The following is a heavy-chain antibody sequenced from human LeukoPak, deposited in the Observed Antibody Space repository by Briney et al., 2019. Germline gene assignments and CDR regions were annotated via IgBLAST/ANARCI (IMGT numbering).Heavy chain of an antibody. Sequence: ASVKVSCKASGYTFSTFGISWLRQPPGQGPEWMGWITAHNGFTKSPQKFQGRVIMTTDTSTSTAYVEVTSLTSTDRGLCYCARIYWSSYSCVNNWFDPWGQGTPVIVSS. CDR2: ITAHNGFT. V-gene: IGHV1-18*01. J-gene: IGHJ5*02. CDR3: ARIYWSSYSCVNNWFDP. CDR1: GYTFSTFG. D-gene: IGHD2-2*01.